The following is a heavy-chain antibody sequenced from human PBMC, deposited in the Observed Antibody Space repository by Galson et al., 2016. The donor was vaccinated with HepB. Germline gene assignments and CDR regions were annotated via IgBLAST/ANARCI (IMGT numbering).Heavy chain of an antibody. D-gene: IGHD6-13*01. V-gene: IGHV1-58*01. J-gene: IGHJ6*02. CDR3: AAGSSSWYSYYYHYGMDV. Sequence: SVKVSCKASGFTFTSSAVQWVRQARGQRPEWIGWIVVGNGNTNYAQKFHERVTITRDMPTSTAYMELSSLRSEDTAVYYCAAGSSSWYSYYYHYGMDVWGQGTTVTVSS. CDR2: IVVGNGNT. CDR1: GFTFTSSA.